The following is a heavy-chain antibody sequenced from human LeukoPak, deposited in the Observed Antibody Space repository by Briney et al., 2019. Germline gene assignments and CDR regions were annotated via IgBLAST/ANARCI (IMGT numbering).Heavy chain of an antibody. Sequence: KPSETLSLTCTVSGYSISTGYYWSWVRQPPGKGLEWIGYIYYSGGTNYNPSLKSRVTISVDTSKNQFSLKLSSVTAADTAVYYCARSRQWHYYYMDVWGKGTTVTVSS. CDR2: IYYSGGT. CDR1: GYSISTGYY. CDR3: ARSRQWHYYYMDV. D-gene: IGHD6-19*01. V-gene: IGHV4-61*01. J-gene: IGHJ6*03.